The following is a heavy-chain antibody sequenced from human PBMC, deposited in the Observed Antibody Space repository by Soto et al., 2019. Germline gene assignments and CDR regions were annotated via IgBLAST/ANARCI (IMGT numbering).Heavy chain of an antibody. D-gene: IGHD6-6*01. V-gene: IGHV1-18*01. J-gene: IGHJ4*02. Sequence: ASGKVSCQASGYTLTSYGFSWVRQAPGQGVAWMGWISAYNCNTNYAQKLQGRVTMTTNTSTSTAHMELRSLRSDDTAVYSCARAWYSSSVDYWGQGALVTVSS. CDR3: ARAWYSSSVDY. CDR1: GYTLTSYG. CDR2: ISAYNCNT.